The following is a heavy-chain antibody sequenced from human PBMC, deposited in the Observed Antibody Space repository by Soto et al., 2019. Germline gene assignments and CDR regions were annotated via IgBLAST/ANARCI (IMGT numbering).Heavy chain of an antibody. CDR1: GFTFNDYW. CDR2: INGDGTTT. Sequence: EVQLVESGGGLVQTGGSLRLSCAASGFTFNDYWVHWVRQAPGKGLVWVSRINGDGTTTNYADSVKGRFTLSRDNAQNTLYLQLNSLRDDDTAVYYCARGLYHKYGQDYWGQGTLVTVSS. J-gene: IGHJ4*02. V-gene: IGHV3-74*01. CDR3: ARGLYHKYGQDY. D-gene: IGHD4-17*01.